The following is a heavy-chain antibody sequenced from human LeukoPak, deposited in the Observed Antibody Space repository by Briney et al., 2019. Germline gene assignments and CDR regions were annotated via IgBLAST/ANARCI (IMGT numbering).Heavy chain of an antibody. J-gene: IGHJ4*02. CDR1: GGSFSGYY. Sequence: SETLSLTCAVYGGSFSGYYWSWIRQPPGKGPEWIGEINHSGSTNYNPSLKSRVTISVDTSKNQFSLKLSSVTAADTAVYYCASPGAKDDYDILTGYPPFDYWGQGTLVTVSS. CDR2: INHSGST. V-gene: IGHV4-34*01. D-gene: IGHD3-9*01. CDR3: ASPGAKDDYDILTGYPPFDY.